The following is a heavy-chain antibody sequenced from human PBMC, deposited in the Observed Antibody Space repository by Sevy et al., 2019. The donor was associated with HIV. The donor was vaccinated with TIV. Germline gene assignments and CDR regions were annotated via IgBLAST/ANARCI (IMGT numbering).Heavy chain of an antibody. V-gene: IGHV3-48*01. J-gene: IGHJ4*02. CDR2: MSNTGSTI. CDR3: ASQRGGYERLYYFDY. Sequence: GGPLRLSCAASGFSFSIYSMNWVRQAPGRGLEWLSYMSNTGSTIHYADSVKGRFTISRDNARNSLYLQMNSLRAEDTAVYYCASQRGGYERLYYFDYWGQGTLVTVSS. D-gene: IGHD5-12*01. CDR1: GFSFSIYS.